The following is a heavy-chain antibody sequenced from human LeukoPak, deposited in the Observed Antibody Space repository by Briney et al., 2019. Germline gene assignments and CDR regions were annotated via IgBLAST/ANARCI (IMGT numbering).Heavy chain of an antibody. J-gene: IGHJ6*03. V-gene: IGHV4-61*08. CDR2: IYYSGST. CDR3: ARGSAHYYMDV. Sequence: PSETLSLTCTVSGDSISSGDYYWRWIRQPPGKGLEWIGHIYYSGSTNYNPSLKSRVTISVDTSKNQFSLKLSSVTATDTAVYYCARGSAHYYMDVWGKGTTVTISS. CDR1: GDSISSGDYY. D-gene: IGHD6-25*01.